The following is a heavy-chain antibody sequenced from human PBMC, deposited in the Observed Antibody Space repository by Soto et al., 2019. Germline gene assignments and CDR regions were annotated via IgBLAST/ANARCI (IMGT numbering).Heavy chain of an antibody. CDR2: INAGNGNT. CDR1: GYTFTSYA. Sequence: ASVKVSCKASGYTFTSYAVHWVRQAPGQRLEWMGWINAGNGNTKYSQKFQGRVTITRDTSASTAYMELSSLRSEDTAVYYCARSAGITIFGVVIEYGMDVWGQGTTVTVSS. D-gene: IGHD3-3*01. CDR3: ARSAGITIFGVVIEYGMDV. J-gene: IGHJ6*02. V-gene: IGHV1-3*01.